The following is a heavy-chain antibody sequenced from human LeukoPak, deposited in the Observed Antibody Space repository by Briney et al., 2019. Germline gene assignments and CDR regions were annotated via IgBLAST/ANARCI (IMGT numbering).Heavy chain of an antibody. CDR2: INPNSGGT. Sequence: ASVKVSFKASGYTFTGYYMHWVRQAPGQGLEWVGWINPNSGGTNYAQKFQGRVTITRDTSISTAYMELSRLRSDDTAVYYCASPGVSTGYPLASWGQGTLVTVSS. V-gene: IGHV1-2*02. J-gene: IGHJ5*02. CDR3: ASPGVSTGYPLAS. CDR1: GYTFTGYY. D-gene: IGHD3-9*01.